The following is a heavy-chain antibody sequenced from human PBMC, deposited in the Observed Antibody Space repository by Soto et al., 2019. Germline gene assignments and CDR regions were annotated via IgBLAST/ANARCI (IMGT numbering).Heavy chain of an antibody. CDR3: AQGSSATGYVY. D-gene: IGHD3-9*01. CDR1: GFTVSSNY. V-gene: IGHV3-66*01. J-gene: IGHJ4*02. CDR2: IYTGGGT. Sequence: GGSLRLSCAASGFTVSSNYMIWVRQAPGKGLEWISVIYTGGGTKYADSVKGRFTISRDTSRNTVYLHMDSLRVEDTALYYCAQGSSATGYVYWGQGTLVTVSS.